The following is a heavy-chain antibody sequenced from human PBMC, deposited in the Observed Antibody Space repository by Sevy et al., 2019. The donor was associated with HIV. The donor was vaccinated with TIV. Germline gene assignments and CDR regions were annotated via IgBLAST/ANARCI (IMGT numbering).Heavy chain of an antibody. CDR1: GFTFSSYA. CDR3: AKDMFPDIVVVVAAKPFDY. CDR2: ISGSGGST. J-gene: IGHJ4*02. D-gene: IGHD2-15*01. V-gene: IGHV3-23*01. Sequence: GGSLRLSCAASGFTFSSYAMSWVRQAPGKGLEWVSAISGSGGSTYYADSVKGRFTISRDNSKNTLYLQMNSLRAEDTVVYYCAKDMFPDIVVVVAAKPFDYWGQGTLVTVSS.